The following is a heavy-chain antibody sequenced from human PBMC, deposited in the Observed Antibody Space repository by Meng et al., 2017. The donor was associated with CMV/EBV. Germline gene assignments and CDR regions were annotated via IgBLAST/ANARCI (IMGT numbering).Heavy chain of an antibody. CDR2: INTDGSFT. CDR3: GRDLTGERDQ. V-gene: IGHV3-74*03. J-gene: IGHJ4*02. CDR1: GFTFSHYW. Sequence: GQRVESGGGLVQPGGSLRRSCEDSGFTFSHYWMHWVRQVPGEGPVWVSRINTDGSFTSYADSVKGRFTISRDNAKNTLYLHMHGLRVDDSAVYYCGRDLTGERDQWGQGTLVTVSS. D-gene: IGHD1-1*01.